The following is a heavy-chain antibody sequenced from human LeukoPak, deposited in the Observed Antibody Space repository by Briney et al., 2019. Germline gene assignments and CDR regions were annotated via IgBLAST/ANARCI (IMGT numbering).Heavy chain of an antibody. CDR1: GFTFSSYA. J-gene: IGHJ4*02. D-gene: IGHD5-12*01. CDR3: APDPNKWLRNY. V-gene: IGHV3-23*01. Sequence: PGGTLRLSCAASGFTFSSYAMSWVRQAPGKGLEWISTISGSGSSTDFADSVKGRLTISRDNSKNTLNLQMNNLRAEDTAIYYCAPDPNKWLRNYWGQGTLVTVSS. CDR2: ISGSGSST.